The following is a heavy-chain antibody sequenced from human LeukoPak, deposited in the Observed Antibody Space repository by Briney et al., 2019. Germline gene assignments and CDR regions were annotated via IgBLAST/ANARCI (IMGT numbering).Heavy chain of an antibody. CDR2: ISWDGGST. J-gene: IGHJ4*02. CDR3: AKERDGYNSEYYFDY. V-gene: IGHV3-43D*03. CDR1: RFTFDDYA. Sequence: GGSLRLSCAASRFTFDDYAMHWVRQAPGKGLEWVSLISWDGGSTYYADSVKGRFTISRDNSKNSLYLQMNSLRAEDTALYYCAKERDGYNSEYYFDYWGQGTLVTVSS. D-gene: IGHD5-24*01.